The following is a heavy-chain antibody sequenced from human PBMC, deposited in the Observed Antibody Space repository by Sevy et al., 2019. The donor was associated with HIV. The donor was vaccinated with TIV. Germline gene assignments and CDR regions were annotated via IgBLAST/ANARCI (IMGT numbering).Heavy chain of an antibody. Sequence: GGSLRLSCAASGFTFSSYSMNWVRQAPGKGLEWVSYISSSSSTIYYADSVKGRFTISRDNAKNSLYLQMNSLRDEDTAVYYCARDRGLVMVRYIFDYWGQGTLVTVSS. CDR3: ARDRGLVMVRYIFDY. V-gene: IGHV3-48*02. CDR1: GFTFSSYS. D-gene: IGHD3-10*01. J-gene: IGHJ4*02. CDR2: ISSSSSTI.